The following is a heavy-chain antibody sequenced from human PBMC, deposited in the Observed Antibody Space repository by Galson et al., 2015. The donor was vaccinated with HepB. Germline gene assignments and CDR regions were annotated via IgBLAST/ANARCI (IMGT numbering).Heavy chain of an antibody. CDR1: NYTFSSYG. CDR2: ISGYNGNT. Sequence: SVKVSCKASNYTFSSYGITWVRQAPGQGLEWMGWISGYNGNTDYAQKLQDRVAMTTDTSTSTAYMELRSLRSDDTAIFYCARARHSSGYYSLDYWGQGTLVTVSS. CDR3: ARARHSSGYYSLDY. V-gene: IGHV1-18*01. J-gene: IGHJ4*02. D-gene: IGHD3-22*01.